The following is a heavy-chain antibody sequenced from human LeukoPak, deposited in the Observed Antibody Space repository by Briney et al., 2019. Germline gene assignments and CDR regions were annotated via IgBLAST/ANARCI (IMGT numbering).Heavy chain of an antibody. D-gene: IGHD3-10*01. CDR3: ARVIWFGESAFFDY. CDR2: INPNSGGT. J-gene: IGHJ4*02. Sequence: ASVKVSCKASGYTFTGYYMHWVRQAPGQGLEWMGRINPNSGGTNYAQKFQGRVTMTRDTPISTAYMELSRLRSDDTAVYYCARVIWFGESAFFDYWGQGTLVTVSS. CDR1: GYTFTGYY. V-gene: IGHV1-2*06.